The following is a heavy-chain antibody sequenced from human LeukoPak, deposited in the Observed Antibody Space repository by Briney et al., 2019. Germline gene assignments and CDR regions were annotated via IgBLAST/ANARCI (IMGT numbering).Heavy chain of an antibody. D-gene: IGHD4-17*01. Sequence: GGSLRLSCAASGFTFSDYNMRWIRQAPGKGLEWVSVIYSGGSTYYADSVKGRFTISRDNSKNTLYLQMNSLRAEDTAVYYCARCTVTTYYYYYYMDVWGKGTTVTISS. V-gene: IGHV3-53*01. J-gene: IGHJ6*03. CDR1: GFTFSDYN. CDR3: ARCTVTTYYYYYYMDV. CDR2: IYSGGST.